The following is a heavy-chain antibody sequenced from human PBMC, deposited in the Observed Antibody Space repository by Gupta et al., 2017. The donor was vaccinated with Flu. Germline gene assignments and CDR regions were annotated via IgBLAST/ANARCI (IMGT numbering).Heavy chain of an antibody. J-gene: IGHJ6*02. CDR3: ARDTGHRDGMDV. V-gene: IGHV3-11*01. CDR2: ISSSSSTI. Sequence: VRQAPGKGLEWVSYISSSSSTIDYADSVKGRFTISRDNAKNSLYLQINSLTAEDTAVYYCARDTGHRDGMDVWGQGTTVTVSS.